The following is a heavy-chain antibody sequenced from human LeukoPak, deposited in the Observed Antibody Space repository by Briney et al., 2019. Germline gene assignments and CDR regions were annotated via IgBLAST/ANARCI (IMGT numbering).Heavy chain of an antibody. V-gene: IGHV4-4*07. D-gene: IGHD3-10*01. CDR3: ARHHSGTNQFDY. CDR2: IYTSGST. CDR1: GGSISSYY. Sequence: SETLSLTCTVSGGSISSYYWSWIRQPAGKGLEWIGRIYTSGSTNYNPSLKSRVTMSVDTSKNHLSLRLSSVTAADTAVYYCARHHSGTNQFDYWGQGTLVTVSS. J-gene: IGHJ4*02.